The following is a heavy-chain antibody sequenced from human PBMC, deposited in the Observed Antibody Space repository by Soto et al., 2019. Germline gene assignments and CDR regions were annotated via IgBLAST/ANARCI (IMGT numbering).Heavy chain of an antibody. V-gene: IGHV3-23*01. J-gene: IGHJ4*02. CDR2: ISGSGGST. Sequence: GESLKISCAASGFTFSSYAMSWVRQAPGKGLEWVSAISGSGGSTYYADSVKCRFTISRDNSKNTLYLQMNSLRAEDTAVYYCAKYYYDSSGYLYYFDYWGQGTLVTVSS. CDR1: GFTFSSYA. CDR3: AKYYYDSSGYLYYFDY. D-gene: IGHD3-22*01.